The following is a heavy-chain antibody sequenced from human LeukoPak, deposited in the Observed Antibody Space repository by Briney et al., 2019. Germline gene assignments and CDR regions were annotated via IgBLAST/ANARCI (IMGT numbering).Heavy chain of an antibody. D-gene: IGHD3/OR15-3a*01. V-gene: IGHV4-59*03. CDR1: DVSIRTYY. CDR2: IYYRGDI. Sequence: SETLSLTCSVSDVSIRTYYWSWIRQSPGQGLEWIGNIYYRGDINYNPSLKSRVIISIDTSKNQFSLKVTSLTAADTAVYYCATNKDWAEADWGQGTLVIVSA. J-gene: IGHJ4*02. CDR3: ATNKDWAEAD.